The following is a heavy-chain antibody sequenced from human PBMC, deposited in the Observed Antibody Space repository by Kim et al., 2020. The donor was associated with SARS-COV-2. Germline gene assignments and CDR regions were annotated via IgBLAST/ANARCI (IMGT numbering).Heavy chain of an antibody. Sequence: SETLSLTCTVAGYSISSGYYWGRIRQPPGKGLESVGSVFHSGGTSSDPSLKSRVTMSVDTSKNQFSLNLSSVTAADTAVYYCARVVGGLRGYLDFWGQG. CDR2: VFHSGGT. V-gene: IGHV4-38-2*02. CDR3: ARVVGGLRGYLDF. CDR1: GYSISSGYY. J-gene: IGHJ4*02. D-gene: IGHD2-15*01.